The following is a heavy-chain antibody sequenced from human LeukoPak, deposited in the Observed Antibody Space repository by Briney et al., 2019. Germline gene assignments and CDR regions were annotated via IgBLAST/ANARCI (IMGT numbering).Heavy chain of an antibody. V-gene: IGHV3-48*04. CDR1: GFTSSRYS. J-gene: IGHJ4*02. D-gene: IGHD1-1*01. CDR3: ARGDGDDNWLIDY. CDR2: ISSSSSNI. Sequence: PGGSLRLSCTTSGFTSSRYSMNWVRQAPGKGLEWISYISSSSSNIQYADSVKGRFTISRDNARNSLYLQMNNLRAEDTAVYHCARGDGDDNWLIDYGGQGTLVTVSS.